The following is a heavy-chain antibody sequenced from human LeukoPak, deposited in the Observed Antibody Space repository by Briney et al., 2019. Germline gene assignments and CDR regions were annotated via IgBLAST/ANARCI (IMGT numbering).Heavy chain of an antibody. J-gene: IGHJ6*02. CDR2: INHSGST. CDR3: ARGHQTYYYDSSGYYPPRGYYYYYGMDI. D-gene: IGHD3-22*01. Sequence: SETLSLTCAVYGGSFSGYYWSWIRQPPGKGLEWIGEINHSGSTNYNPSLKSRVTISVDTSKNQFSLKLSSVTAADTAVYYCARGHQTYYYDSSGYYPPRGYYYYYGMDIWGQGTPLTVS. V-gene: IGHV4-34*01. CDR1: GGSFSGYY.